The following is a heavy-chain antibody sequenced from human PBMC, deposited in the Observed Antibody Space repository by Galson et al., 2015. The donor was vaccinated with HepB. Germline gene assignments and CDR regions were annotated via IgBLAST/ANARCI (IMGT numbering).Heavy chain of an antibody. D-gene: IGHD6-13*01. CDR1: GFSLSTSGMR. J-gene: IGHJ3*02. CDR2: IDWDDDK. CDR3: ARSLQQPRAFDI. V-gene: IGHV2-70*04. Sequence: PALVKPTQTLTLTCTFSGFSLSTSGMRVSWIRQPPGKALEWLARIDWDDDKFYSTSLKTRLTISKDTSKNQVVLTMTNMDPVDTATYYCARSLQQPRAFDIWGQGTMVTVSS.